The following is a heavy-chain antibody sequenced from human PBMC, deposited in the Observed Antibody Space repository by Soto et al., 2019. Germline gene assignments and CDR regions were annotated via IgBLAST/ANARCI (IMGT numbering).Heavy chain of an antibody. CDR1: GFTFSSYA. D-gene: IGHD2-2*01. CDR3: VKRGYCGSTSCSALYNWFDP. CDR2: ISSSGGST. J-gene: IGHJ5*02. Sequence: GGSLRLSCAASGFTFSSYAMSWVRQAPGKGLEWVSDISSSGGSTYYADSVKGRFTISRDNSKRTLYLQMNSLRAEDTALYYCVKRGYCGSTSCSALYNWFDPWGQGTLVTVSS. V-gene: IGHV3-23*01.